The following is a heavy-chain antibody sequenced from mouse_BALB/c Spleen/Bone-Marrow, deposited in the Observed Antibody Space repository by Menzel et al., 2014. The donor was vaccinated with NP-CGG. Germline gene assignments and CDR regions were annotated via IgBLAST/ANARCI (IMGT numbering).Heavy chain of an antibody. J-gene: IGHJ4*01. CDR3: ARWYRDPHFAMDY. CDR1: GYAFSSYW. D-gene: IGHD2-14*01. CDR2: IYPGDGDT. V-gene: IGHV1-80*01. Sequence: VQLQQSGAELVRPRSSVKISCKASGYAFSSYWMNWVKQRPGQGLEWIGQIYPGDGDTNYNGNFKDKATLTVDGSSSTAFMQLSSLASEDSAVYFCARWYRDPHFAMDYWGPGTSVTVSS.